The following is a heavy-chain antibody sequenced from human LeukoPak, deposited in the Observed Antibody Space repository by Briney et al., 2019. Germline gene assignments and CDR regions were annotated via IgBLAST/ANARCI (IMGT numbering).Heavy chain of an antibody. CDR2: INPDGTVT. V-gene: IGHV3-74*01. D-gene: IGHD6-19*01. J-gene: IGHJ2*01. CDR3: VRDSPSGFFDL. CDR1: GFTFNTYW. Sequence: PGGSLRLSCAASGFTFNTYWMHWVRQAPGKGLVWVSPINPDGTVTTYADSVKGRFTISRDNAKNTLYLQMNSLKAEDTAVYYCVRDSPSGFFDLWGRGTLVTASS.